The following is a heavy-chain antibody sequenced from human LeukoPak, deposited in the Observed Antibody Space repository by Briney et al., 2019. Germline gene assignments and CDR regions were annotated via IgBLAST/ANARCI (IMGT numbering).Heavy chain of an antibody. Sequence: GGSLRLSCASSVFTFSKYWMLWVRQAPGKGLESVSRINTDGTVTTYADSVKGRFTVSRDNADNTMFLQMNSVRDEDTAVYYCATKQWLAPPPDSWGQGTPVTVSS. V-gene: IGHV3-74*01. CDR2: INTDGTVT. D-gene: IGHD6-19*01. J-gene: IGHJ4*02. CDR1: VFTFSKYW. CDR3: ATKQWLAPPPDS.